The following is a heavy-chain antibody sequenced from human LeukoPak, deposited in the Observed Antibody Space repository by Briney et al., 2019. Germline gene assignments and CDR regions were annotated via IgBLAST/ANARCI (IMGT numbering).Heavy chain of an antibody. CDR1: GGSISSGSYY. V-gene: IGHV4-61*02. CDR2: IYTSGST. D-gene: IGHD3-3*01. J-gene: IGHJ5*02. Sequence: SQTLSLTCTVSGGSISSGSYYWSWIRQPAGKGLKWIGRIYTSGSTNYNPSLKSRVTISVDTSKTQFSLKLSSVTAADTAVYYCARVLRFLEWGLMNWFAPWGQGTLVTVSS. CDR3: ARVLRFLEWGLMNWFAP.